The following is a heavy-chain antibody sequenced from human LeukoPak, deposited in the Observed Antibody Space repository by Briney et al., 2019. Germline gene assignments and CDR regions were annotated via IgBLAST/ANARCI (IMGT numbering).Heavy chain of an antibody. V-gene: IGHV4-59*01. CDR1: GGSISSYY. CDR2: IYYSGST. D-gene: IGHD3-3*01. CDR3: ARATSDFWSGYYTPQFDY. J-gene: IGHJ4*02. Sequence: SETLSLTCTVSGGSISSYYWSWIRQPPGKGLEWIGYIYYSGSTNYNPSLKSRVTISVDTSRNQFSLKLSSVTAADTAVYYCARATSDFWSGYYTPQFDYWGQGTLVTVSS.